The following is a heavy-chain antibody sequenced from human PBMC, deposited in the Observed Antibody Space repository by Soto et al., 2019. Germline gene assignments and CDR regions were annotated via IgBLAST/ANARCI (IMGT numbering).Heavy chain of an antibody. CDR2: ISHSGNT. J-gene: IGHJ4*02. Sequence: ASETLSLTCTVSGASINSDDYYWSWIRQPPGKGLEWIGYISHSGNTYYSPSLQSRVAISVATSRNQFSLSLNSVTAADTAVYYWARASTVTTGAKFDSWGQGALVTVSS. CDR1: GASINSDDYY. CDR3: ARASTVTTGAKFDS. D-gene: IGHD4-17*01. V-gene: IGHV4-30-4*01.